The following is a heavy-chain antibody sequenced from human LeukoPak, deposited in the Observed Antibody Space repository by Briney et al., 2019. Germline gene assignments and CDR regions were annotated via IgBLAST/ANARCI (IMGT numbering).Heavy chain of an antibody. V-gene: IGHV4-59*01. CDR3: ARHYTYYDFWSGPGAFDI. CDR1: GGSISSYY. D-gene: IGHD3-3*01. J-gene: IGHJ3*02. Sequence: SETLSLTCTVSGGSISSYYWSWIRQPPGKGLEWIGYIYYSGSTNYNPSLKSRVTISVDTSKNQFSLKLSSVIAADTAVYYCARHYTYYDFWSGPGAFDIWGQGTMVTVSS. CDR2: IYYSGST.